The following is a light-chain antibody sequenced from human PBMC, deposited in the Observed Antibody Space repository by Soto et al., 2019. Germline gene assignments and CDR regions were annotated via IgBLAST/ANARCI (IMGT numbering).Light chain of an antibody. V-gene: IGKV3-20*01. CDR2: GAS. CDR3: QQYGSSPLLS. CDR1: QSVSSTY. J-gene: IGKJ4*01. Sequence: EIVLTQSPDTLSLSPGEGATLSCRASQSVSSTYLAWYQQKPGQAPRLLIYGASSRATGIPDRFSGSGSGTDFTLTISRLEPEDFAVYFCQQYGSSPLLSFGGGTKVEIK.